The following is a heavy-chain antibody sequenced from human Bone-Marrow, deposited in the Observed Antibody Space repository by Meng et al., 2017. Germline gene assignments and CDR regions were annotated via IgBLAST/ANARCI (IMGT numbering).Heavy chain of an antibody. V-gene: IGHV1-2*06. CDR3: ARARLQSNNWGIDY. J-gene: IGHJ4*02. Sequence: ASVKVSCKPSGYNFPDYYIHWVRRAPGQGLEWMGRINPKSGDTHYAQKFQARVTMTGDTSISTAYMELSRLRSDDTAVYYCARARLQSNNWGIDYWGQGTLVTVSS. D-gene: IGHD5-24*01. CDR2: INPKSGDT. CDR1: GYNFPDYY.